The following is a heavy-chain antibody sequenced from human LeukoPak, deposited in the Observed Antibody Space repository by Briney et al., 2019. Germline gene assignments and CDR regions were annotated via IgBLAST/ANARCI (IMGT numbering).Heavy chain of an antibody. D-gene: IGHD3-10*01. CDR1: GFTFSSYG. V-gene: IGHV3-30*18. CDR2: ISYDGSNK. CDR3: AKDSGLGSAFDY. Sequence: PGGSLRLSCAASGFTFSSYGMHWVRRAPGKGLEWVAVISYDGSNKYYADSVKGRFTISRDNSKNTLYLQMNSLRAEDTAVYYCAKDSGLGSAFDYWGQGTLVTVSS. J-gene: IGHJ4*02.